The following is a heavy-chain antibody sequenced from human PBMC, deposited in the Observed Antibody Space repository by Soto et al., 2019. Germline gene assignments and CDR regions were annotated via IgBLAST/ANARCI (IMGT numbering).Heavy chain of an antibody. J-gene: IGHJ4*02. Sequence: GGSLKISCQASGYRFCSLWIGWVRQMPGKGLEWMGIAQPGYSDTRYSPAFQGHVTISADESTNTAYLQWSSLRASDTAMYFCARHGYSSSWYPDHWGQGTLVTVSS. V-gene: IGHV5-51*01. CDR1: GYRFCSLW. CDR2: AQPGYSDT. CDR3: ARHGYSSSWYPDH. D-gene: IGHD6-13*01.